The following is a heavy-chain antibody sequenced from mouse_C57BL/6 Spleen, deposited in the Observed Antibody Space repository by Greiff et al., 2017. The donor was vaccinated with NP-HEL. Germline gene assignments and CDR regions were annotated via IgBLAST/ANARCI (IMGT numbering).Heavy chain of an antibody. J-gene: IGHJ4*01. Sequence: VQLQQPGAELVMPGASVKLSCKASGYTFTSYWMHWVKQRPGQGLEWIGKIDPSDSYTKYTQKFKGKSTLTVDTSSSTAYLQLSSLTSEDSAVYCSSRAGDYAMDDWGQGTSVTVSS. CDR1: GYTFTSYW. CDR3: SRAGDYAMDD. CDR2: IDPSDSYT. V-gene: IGHV1-69*01.